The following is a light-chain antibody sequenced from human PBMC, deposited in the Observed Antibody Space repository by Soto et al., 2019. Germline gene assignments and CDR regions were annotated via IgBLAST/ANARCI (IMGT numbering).Light chain of an antibody. CDR3: SSYTSSDTPYV. V-gene: IGLV2-14*01. CDR2: VNS. CDR1: SSDIGDYKY. J-gene: IGLJ1*01. Sequence: QSALTQPASVSGSPGQSITISCIGTSSDIGDYKYVSWYQQHPDKAPKLIIFVNSNRPSGISDRFSASKSGNTASLTISGLQAEDEADYYCSSYTSSDTPYVFGTGTKVTVL.